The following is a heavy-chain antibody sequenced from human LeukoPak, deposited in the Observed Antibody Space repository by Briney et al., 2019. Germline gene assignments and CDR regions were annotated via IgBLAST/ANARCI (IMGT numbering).Heavy chain of an antibody. CDR1: GASISSYY. D-gene: IGHD2-15*01. CDR2: IYYSGRT. J-gene: IGHJ4*02. Sequence: SETLSLTCTVSGASISSYYWSWIRQSPGKGLEWIGYIYYSGRTNYNPSLKSRVTISVDTSKNQFSLKLSSVTAADTAVYYCARADRGSDYWGQGTLVTVSS. V-gene: IGHV4-59*01. CDR3: ARADRGSDY.